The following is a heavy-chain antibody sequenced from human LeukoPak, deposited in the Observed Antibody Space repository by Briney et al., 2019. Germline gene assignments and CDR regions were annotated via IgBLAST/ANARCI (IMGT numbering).Heavy chain of an antibody. CDR2: IKRDGTEK. Sequence: PGGSLRLSCAATGFTFSSYSMNWVRQAPGKGLEWVANIKRDGTEKYYVGSVEGRFTISRDNAKNSLYLQMNSLRAEDTAVYYCARGPNTDYGRRYYYYMDVWGKGTTVTVSS. J-gene: IGHJ6*03. CDR3: ARGPNTDYGRRYYYYMDV. CDR1: GFTFSSYS. V-gene: IGHV3-7*01. D-gene: IGHD4-17*01.